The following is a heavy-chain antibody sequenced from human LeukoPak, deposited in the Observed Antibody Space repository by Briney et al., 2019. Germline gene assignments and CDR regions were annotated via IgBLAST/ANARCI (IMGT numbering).Heavy chain of an antibody. CDR1: GYSISSGYY. D-gene: IGHD1-26*01. CDR3: ARDYSGSLTLFDY. CDR2: IYHSGST. Sequence: KPSETLSLTCTVSGYSISSGYYWGWIRQPPGKGLEWIGSIYHSGSTYYNPSLKSRVTISVDTSKNQFSLKLSSVTAADTAVYYCARDYSGSLTLFDYWGQGTLVTVSS. J-gene: IGHJ4*02. V-gene: IGHV4-38-2*02.